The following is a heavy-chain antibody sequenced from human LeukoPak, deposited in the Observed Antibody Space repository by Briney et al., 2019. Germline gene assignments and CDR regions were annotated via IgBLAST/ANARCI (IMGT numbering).Heavy chain of an antibody. V-gene: IGHV3-23*01. CDR1: GFTFSSYA. D-gene: IGHD3-10*01. CDR2: ISGSGGST. J-gene: IGHJ4*02. Sequence: GGSLRLSCAASGFTFSSYAMSWVRQAPGKGLEWVSAISGSGGSTYYADSVKGRFTISRDNAKNSLFLQISSLRVEDSAVYYCARLSPSNYYGSGSYVSVWGQGTLVTVSS. CDR3: ARLSPSNYYGSGSYVSV.